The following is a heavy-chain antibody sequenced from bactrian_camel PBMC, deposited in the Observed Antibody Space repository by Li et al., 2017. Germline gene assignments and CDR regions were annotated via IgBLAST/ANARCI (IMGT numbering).Heavy chain of an antibody. CDR1: GFTLSRYW. V-gene: IGHV3S1*01. J-gene: IGHJ4*01. D-gene: IGHD2*01. Sequence: HVQLVESGGGLVQPGGSLRLSCAASGFTLSRYWMYWVRQDPGKGLEWVSTINAAGSSTYYAESVKGRFTISRDNAKNTVYLQLNSLRTEDTAMYYCVQKVDYSGAYYYAYWGQGTQVTVS. CDR2: INAAGSST. CDR3: VQKVDYSGAYYYAY.